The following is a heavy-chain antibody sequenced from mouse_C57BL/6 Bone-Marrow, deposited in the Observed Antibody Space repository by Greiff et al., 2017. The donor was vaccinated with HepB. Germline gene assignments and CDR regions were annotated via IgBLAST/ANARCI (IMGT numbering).Heavy chain of an antibody. D-gene: IGHD1-1*01. CDR3: ARDLITTVGATNAMDY. Sequence: EVKLVESGGGLVQSGRSLRLSCATSGFTFSDFYMEWVRQAPGKGLEWIAASRNKANDYTTEYSASVKGRFIVSRDTSQSILYLQMNALRAEDTAIYYCARDLITTVGATNAMDYWGQGTSVTVSS. J-gene: IGHJ4*01. V-gene: IGHV7-1*01. CDR2: SRNKANDYTT. CDR1: GFTFSDFY.